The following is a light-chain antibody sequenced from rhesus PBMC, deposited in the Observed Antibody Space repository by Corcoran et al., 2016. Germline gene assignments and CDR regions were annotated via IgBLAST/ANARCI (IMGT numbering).Light chain of an antibody. V-gene: IGKV3-24*04. Sequence: EIVMTQSPATLSLSPGERATLSCRASQSVGSTLAWYQQKPGQAPRLLIYYASSRATGIPDRFSGRGSGTEFTLTISSLDPEDVGVYYCQKYNDWPYSFGQGTKVEIK. CDR3: QKYNDWPYS. CDR2: YAS. CDR1: QSVGST. J-gene: IGKJ2*01.